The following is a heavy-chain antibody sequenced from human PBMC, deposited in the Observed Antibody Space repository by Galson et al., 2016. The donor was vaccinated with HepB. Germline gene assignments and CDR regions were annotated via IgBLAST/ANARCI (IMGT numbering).Heavy chain of an antibody. CDR3: ARGAGVGSYIPFDY. CDR2: ISSNGDYI. Sequence: SLRLSCAVSGFIFSSYSMKWVRQAPGKGLEWVSSISSNGDYIYYADSVKGRFTISRDNAKKSVFLQMNSLRAEDTAVYYCARGAGVGSYIPFDYWGQGTLVTVSS. V-gene: IGHV3-21*01. CDR1: GFIFSSYS. J-gene: IGHJ4*02. D-gene: IGHD3-10*01.